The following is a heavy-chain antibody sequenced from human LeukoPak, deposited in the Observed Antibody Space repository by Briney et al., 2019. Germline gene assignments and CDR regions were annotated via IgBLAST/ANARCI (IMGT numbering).Heavy chain of an antibody. Sequence: GGSLRLSCEASGFTFSAYAMTWVRQAPGQGLEWVSSIGSDNKPHYSESVKGRFAISRDNSKSMLFLQLNSLRAEDTALYYCAREGGYCSGGSCYVFEYFQHWGQGTLVTVSS. CDR1: GFTFSAYA. CDR2: IGSDNKP. CDR3: AREGGYCSGGSCYVFEYFQH. V-gene: IGHV3-23*01. J-gene: IGHJ1*01. D-gene: IGHD2-15*01.